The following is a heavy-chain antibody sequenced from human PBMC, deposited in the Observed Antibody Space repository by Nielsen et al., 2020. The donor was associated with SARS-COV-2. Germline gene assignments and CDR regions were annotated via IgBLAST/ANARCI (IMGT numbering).Heavy chain of an antibody. V-gene: IGHV3-33*06. D-gene: IGHD6-13*01. Sequence: GGSLRLSCAASGFTFSSYGMHWVRQAPGKGLEWVAVIWYDGSNKYYADSVKGRFTISRDNSKNTLYLQMNSLRAEDTAVYYCAKAENARIAAAGPFDYWGQGTLVTVSS. CDR3: AKAENARIAAAGPFDY. CDR1: GFTFSSYG. J-gene: IGHJ4*02. CDR2: IWYDGSNK.